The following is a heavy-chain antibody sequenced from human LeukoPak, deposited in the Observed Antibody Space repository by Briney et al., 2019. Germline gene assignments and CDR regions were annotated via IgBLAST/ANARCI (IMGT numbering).Heavy chain of an antibody. CDR2: IIPILGIV. V-gene: IGHV1-69*10. Sequence: GASVKVSCKASGGTFSNYGISWVRQAPGQGLEWVGGIIPILGIVNYAQHLQDRVTITADKYTNTAYMHLHSLRSEDTAVYYCARPSDILTGTTKAAFDYWGQGTLVTVSS. D-gene: IGHD3-9*01. J-gene: IGHJ4*02. CDR1: GGTFSNYG. CDR3: ARPSDILTGTTKAAFDY.